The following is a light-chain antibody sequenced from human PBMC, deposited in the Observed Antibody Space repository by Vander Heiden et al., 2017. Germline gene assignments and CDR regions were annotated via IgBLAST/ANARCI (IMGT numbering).Light chain of an antibody. Sequence: QSDLTQPASVSGSPGQSLTICCTGTSSDVGGYNYVSWYQQHPGKAPKLMIYDVSNRPSGVSNRFSGSKSGNTASLTISGLQAEDEADYYCSSYTSSSTLPLYVFGTGTKVTVL. CDR1: SSDVGGYNY. V-gene: IGLV2-14*01. CDR3: SSYTSSSTLPLYV. J-gene: IGLJ1*01. CDR2: DVS.